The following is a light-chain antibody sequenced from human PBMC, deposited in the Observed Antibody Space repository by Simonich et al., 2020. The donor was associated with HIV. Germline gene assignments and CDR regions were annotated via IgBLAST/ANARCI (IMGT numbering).Light chain of an antibody. Sequence: DIVMTQSPDSLAVSLGERATINCRSSQSVLYSPNNKNNLAWYQQKPGQPPKLLVCWASLRESGVPDRFGGSGSGTDFTLTISSLQAEDVAVYYCQQYYSSPFTFGPGTKVDIK. CDR1: QSVLYSPNNKNN. CDR3: QQYYSSPFT. CDR2: WAS. J-gene: IGKJ3*01. V-gene: IGKV4-1*01.